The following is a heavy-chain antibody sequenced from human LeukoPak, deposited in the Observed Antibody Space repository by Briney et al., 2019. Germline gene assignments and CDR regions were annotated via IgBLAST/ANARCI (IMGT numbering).Heavy chain of an antibody. J-gene: IGHJ4*02. V-gene: IGHV3-7*01. CDR2: IKQDASQE. Sequence: PGGSLRLSCAASGFTFSSYWMSWVRQAPGKGPEWVAHIKQDASQEYHVDFVKGRFTISRDNAKNSLYLQMNSLRAEDTAVYYCARGVVYPAWSGPHWSDYWGQGALVTVSS. CDR1: GFTFSSYW. CDR3: ARGVVYPAWSGPHWSDY. D-gene: IGHD3-3*01.